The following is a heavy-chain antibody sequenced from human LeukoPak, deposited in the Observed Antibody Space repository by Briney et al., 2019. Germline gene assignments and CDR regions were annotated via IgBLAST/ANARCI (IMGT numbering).Heavy chain of an antibody. Sequence: GGSLRLSCAASGLTFSSYAMTWVRQAPGKGLEWVSDISGSGGSTNYADSVKGRFTISRDNSKNTLYLQMNRLRAEDTAVYYCAKSFNILSSSWYLSFDYWGQGTLVTVSS. CDR2: ISGSGGST. CDR3: AKSFNILSSSWYLSFDY. V-gene: IGHV3-23*01. CDR1: GLTFSSYA. D-gene: IGHD6-13*01. J-gene: IGHJ4*02.